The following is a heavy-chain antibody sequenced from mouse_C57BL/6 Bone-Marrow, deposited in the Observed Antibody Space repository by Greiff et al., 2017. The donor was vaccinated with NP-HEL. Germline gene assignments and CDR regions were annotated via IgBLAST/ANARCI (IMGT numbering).Heavy chain of an antibody. V-gene: IGHV1-64*01. CDR2: IHPNSGST. J-gene: IGHJ2*01. CDR3: ARREDFITTD. CDR1: GYTFTSYW. Sequence: QVQLQQPGAELVKPGASVKLSCKASGYTFTSYWMHWVKQRPGQGLERIGMIHPNSGSTNYNEKFKSKATLTVDKSSSTAYMQLSSLTSEDSAVYYCARREDFITTDWGQGTTLTVSS. D-gene: IGHD1-1*01.